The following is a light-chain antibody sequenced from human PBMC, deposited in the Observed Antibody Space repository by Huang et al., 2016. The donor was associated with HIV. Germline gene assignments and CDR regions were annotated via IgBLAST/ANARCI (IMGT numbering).Light chain of an antibody. CDR2: VAS. J-gene: IGKJ1*01. CDR3: QKYDSVPRT. V-gene: IGKV1-27*01. CDR1: QDINNY. Sequence: DIQMTQYPSSLSASVGDRVTITCRASQDINNYLAWYQQKAGQVPKLLIYVASSLQSGVPSRFSGSGSGTDFTLSITSLQPEDVAIYYCQKYDSVPRTFGQGTKVDIK.